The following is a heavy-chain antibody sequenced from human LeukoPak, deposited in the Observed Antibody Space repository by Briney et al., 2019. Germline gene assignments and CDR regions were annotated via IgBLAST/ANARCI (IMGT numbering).Heavy chain of an antibody. CDR1: GFTFSSYA. D-gene: IGHD3-3*01. Sequence: GRSLRLSCAASGFTFSSYAMHWVRQAPGKGLEWVALISYDGSNKYYADSVKGRLTISRDNSKNTLYLQMNSLRAEDTAVYYCAKELRGRFLEWLPYGMDVWGQGTTVTVSS. V-gene: IGHV3-30-3*01. J-gene: IGHJ6*02. CDR3: AKELRGRFLEWLPYGMDV. CDR2: ISYDGSNK.